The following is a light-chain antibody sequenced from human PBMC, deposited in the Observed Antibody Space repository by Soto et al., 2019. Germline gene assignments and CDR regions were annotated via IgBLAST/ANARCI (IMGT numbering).Light chain of an antibody. CDR1: SSDVGGYNY. V-gene: IGLV2-14*01. CDR2: EVS. Sequence: QSVLTQPASVSGSPGQSITISCTGTSSDVGGYNYVSWYQQHPGKAPKLMIYEVSNRPSGVSNRFSGSKSGNTASLTISGLQDEDEADYYCSSYTSSSTPYWVFGGGTKLTVL. CDR3: SSYTSSSTPYWV. J-gene: IGLJ3*02.